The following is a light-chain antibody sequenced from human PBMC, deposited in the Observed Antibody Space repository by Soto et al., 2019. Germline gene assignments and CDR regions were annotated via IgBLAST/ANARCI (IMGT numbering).Light chain of an antibody. CDR1: RGLIYSNGNTY. J-gene: IGKJ5*01. Sequence: VLTQSPLSLSVTLGQPASISCRCSRGLIYSNGNTYLNWYQQRPGQSPRRLIYQVSIRDSGVPDRFSGSGSGTDFTLTISSLQPEDFATYYCQQSYSTPSITFGQGTRLEIK. V-gene: IGKV2-30*01. CDR3: QQSYSTPSIT. CDR2: QVS.